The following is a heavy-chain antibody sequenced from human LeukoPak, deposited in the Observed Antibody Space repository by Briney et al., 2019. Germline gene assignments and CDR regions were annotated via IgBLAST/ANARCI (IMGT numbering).Heavy chain of an antibody. CDR2: INPSGGST. J-gene: IGHJ4*02. Sequence: AASVKVSCKASGYTFTSYYMHWVRQAPGQGLEWMGIINPSGGSTSYAQKFQGRVTMTRDTPTSTVYMELSSLRSEDTAVYYCARGDDFWSGPPTPYFDYWGQGTLVTVSS. D-gene: IGHD3-3*01. CDR3: ARGDDFWSGPPTPYFDY. V-gene: IGHV1-46*01. CDR1: GYTFTSYY.